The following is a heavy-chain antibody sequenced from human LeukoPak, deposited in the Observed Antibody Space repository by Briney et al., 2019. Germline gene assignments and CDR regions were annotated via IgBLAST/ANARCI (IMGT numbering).Heavy chain of an antibody. CDR3: ARETIAVAGSAFDY. CDR2: ISYDGSNK. CDR1: GFTFSSYA. J-gene: IGHJ4*02. V-gene: IGHV3-30-3*01. D-gene: IGHD6-19*01. Sequence: GGSLRLSCAASGFTFSSYAMHWVRQAPGKGLEWVAVISYDGSNKYYADSVKGRFTISRDNSKNTLYLQMNSLRAEDTAVYYCARETIAVAGSAFDYWGQGTLVTVSS.